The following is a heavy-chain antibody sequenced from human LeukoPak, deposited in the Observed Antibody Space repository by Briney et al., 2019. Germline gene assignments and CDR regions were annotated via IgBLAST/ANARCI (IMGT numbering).Heavy chain of an antibody. J-gene: IGHJ3*02. D-gene: IGHD2-21*01. CDR1: AFTFSTYG. Sequence: TGGSLRLSCAASAFTFSTYGMHWVRQAPGKGLEWVAVIWYDGSNKYYADSVKGRFTISRDNSKNMLYLQMNSLRAEDTAVYYCTTAYCGGDCYPEAFDIWGQGTMVTVSS. V-gene: IGHV3-33*01. CDR2: IWYDGSNK. CDR3: TTAYCGGDCYPEAFDI.